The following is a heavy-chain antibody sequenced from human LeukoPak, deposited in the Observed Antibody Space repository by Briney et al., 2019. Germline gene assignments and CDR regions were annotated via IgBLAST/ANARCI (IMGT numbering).Heavy chain of an antibody. V-gene: IGHV3-21*01. Sequence: PSETLSLTCAVYGGSFSGYYWSWIRQPPGKGLEWVSSISSDSAYIFYADSVKGRFTISRDNAKNSLYLQMNSLRAEDTAVYYCARYETISRASSDYWGQGTLVTVSS. CDR3: ARYETISRASSDY. CDR2: ISSDSAYI. J-gene: IGHJ4*02. CDR1: GGSFSGYY. D-gene: IGHD1-14*01.